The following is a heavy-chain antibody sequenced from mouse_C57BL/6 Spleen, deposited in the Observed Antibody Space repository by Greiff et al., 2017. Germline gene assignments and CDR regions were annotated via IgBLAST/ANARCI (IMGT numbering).Heavy chain of an antibody. CDR3: ARSLIGG. CDR2: IYPSDSET. V-gene: IGHV1-61*01. J-gene: IGHJ2*01. Sequence: VKLQQPGAELVRPGSSVKLSCKASGYTFTSYWMDWVKQRPGQGLEWIGNIYPSDSETHYNQKLTEKATLPVDKSSSTAYLQLSSLTSEDSAVYCCARSLIGGWGQGTTLTVSA. CDR1: GYTFTSYW.